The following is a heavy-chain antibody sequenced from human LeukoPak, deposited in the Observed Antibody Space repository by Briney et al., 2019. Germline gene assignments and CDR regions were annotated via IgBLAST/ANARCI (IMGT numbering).Heavy chain of an antibody. V-gene: IGHV3-74*01. CDR3: ARPERSGSYNY. D-gene: IGHD3-10*01. J-gene: IGHJ4*02. CDR1: GFTFSSYW. CDR2: INSDGSST. Sequence: PGGSLRLSCAASGFTFSSYWMHWVRQAPGKGLVWVSRINSDGSSTSYADFVKGRFTISRDNAKNTLYLQMNSLRAEDTAVYYCARPERSGSYNYWGQGTLVTVSS.